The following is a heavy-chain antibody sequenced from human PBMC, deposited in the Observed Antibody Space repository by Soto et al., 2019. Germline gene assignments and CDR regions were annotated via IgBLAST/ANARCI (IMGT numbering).Heavy chain of an antibody. D-gene: IGHD3-22*01. V-gene: IGHV3-30-3*01. J-gene: IGHJ6*02. Sequence: GGSLRLSCAASGFTFSSYAMHWVRQAPGKGLEWVAVISYDGSNKNYADSVKGRFTISRDNSKNTLYLQMNSLRAEDTAVYYCARFYYDSSGYLPSPYYYYYGMDVWGQGTTVTVSS. CDR2: ISYDGSNK. CDR1: GFTFSSYA. CDR3: ARFYYDSSGYLPSPYYYYYGMDV.